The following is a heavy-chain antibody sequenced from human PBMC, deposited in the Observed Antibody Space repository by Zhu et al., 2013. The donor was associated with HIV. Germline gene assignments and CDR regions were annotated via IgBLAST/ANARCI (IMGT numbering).Heavy chain of an antibody. J-gene: IGHJ4*02. CDR3: ARHEGNFDY. CDR2: ISSSGSTI. D-gene: IGHD3-10*01. CDR1: GFIFSNYE. Sequence: VQLVESGGGLVQPGGSLRLSCAVSGFIFSNYEMNWVRQAPGKGLEWISYISSSGSTIYYADSVKGRFTISRDNAKNSLYLQMNSLRDEDTAVYYCARHEGNFDYWGQGTLVTVSS. V-gene: IGHV3-48*03.